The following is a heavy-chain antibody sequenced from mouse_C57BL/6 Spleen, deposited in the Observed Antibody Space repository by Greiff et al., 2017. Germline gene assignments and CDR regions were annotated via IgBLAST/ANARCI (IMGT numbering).Heavy chain of an antibody. J-gene: IGHJ4*01. D-gene: IGHD2-1*01. CDR2: IYPGSGST. V-gene: IGHV1-55*01. Sequence: QVQLQQPGAELVKPGASVKMSCKASGYTFTSYWITWVKQRPGQGLEWIGDIYPGSGSTNYNENFKSKATLTVDTSSSTTYMQPSSLTSEDSAVYSCATFIYYGNYTTYYYAKEGWGQGTSVTVSS. CDR3: ATFIYYGNYTTYYYAKEG. CDR1: GYTFTSYW.